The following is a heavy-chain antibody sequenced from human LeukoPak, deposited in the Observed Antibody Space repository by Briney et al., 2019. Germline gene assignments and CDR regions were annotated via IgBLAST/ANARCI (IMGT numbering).Heavy chain of an antibody. CDR3: ATATYGGKEGNDY. J-gene: IGHJ4*02. V-gene: IGHV4-4*02. CDR1: GGSISSSNW. D-gene: IGHD4-23*01. Sequence: SETLSLTCAVSGGSISSSNWWSWVRQPPGKGLEWIGEIYHSGSTNYNPSLKSRVTISVDKSKNQFSLKLSSVTAADTAVYYCATATYGGKEGNDYWGQGTLVTVSS. CDR2: IYHSGST.